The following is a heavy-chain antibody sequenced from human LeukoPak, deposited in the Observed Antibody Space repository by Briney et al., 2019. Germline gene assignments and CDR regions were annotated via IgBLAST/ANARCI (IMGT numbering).Heavy chain of an antibody. D-gene: IGHD2-2*01. V-gene: IGHV4-30-4*08. CDR1: GGSISSGDYY. CDR2: IYYSGST. J-gene: IGHJ5*02. Sequence: SQTLSLTCTVSGGSISSGDYYWSWIRQPPGKGLEWIGYIYYSGSTSHYNPSLKSRITISIDTSKNQFSLRLSSVTAADTAVYYCASTNCSSARCSGANWFGPWGQGTLVTVSS. CDR3: ASTNCSSARCSGANWFGP.